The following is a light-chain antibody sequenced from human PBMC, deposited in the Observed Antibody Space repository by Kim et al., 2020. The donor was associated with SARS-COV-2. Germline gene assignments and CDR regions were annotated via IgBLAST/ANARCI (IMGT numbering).Light chain of an antibody. V-gene: IGKV1-27*01. CDR3: QKYDSVPWT. CDR1: QDIRNH. CDR2: AAS. J-gene: IGKJ1*01. Sequence: ASVGNKVTNTCRASQDIRNHLAWYQQRPGKVPKLLIYAASAVHSGVPSRFGGSGSGTDFTLTITSLQPEDVATYYCQKYDSVPWTFGPGTKVDIK.